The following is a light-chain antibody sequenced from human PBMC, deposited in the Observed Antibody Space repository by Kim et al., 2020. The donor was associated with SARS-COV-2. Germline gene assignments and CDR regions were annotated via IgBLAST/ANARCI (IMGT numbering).Light chain of an antibody. J-gene: IGKJ2*01. CDR3: LQYISLHLYP. CDR1: QSVCSSY. V-gene: IGKV3-20*01. CDR2: GVY. Sequence: SPGEIAPLSCRASQSVCSSYLAWYQKKPVQAPRLLIYGVYSRATGLPDRFSGSGSGTDFTLSISRLEPEDFAVYYCLQYISLHLYPFGQGTKLEI.